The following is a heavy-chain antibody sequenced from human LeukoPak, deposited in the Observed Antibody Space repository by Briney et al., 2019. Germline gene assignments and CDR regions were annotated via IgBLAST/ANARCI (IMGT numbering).Heavy chain of an antibody. CDR3: ARHLSGITGYTYGRGIDY. CDR1: GFTFSTYG. Sequence: GSLRLSCAASGFTFSTYGIHWVRQAPGKGLEWVAFIRYDGSNKYYADSVKGRFTISRDNAKNSLYLQMNSLRAEDTAVYYCARHLSGITGYTYGRGIDYWGQGTLLTVSS. V-gene: IGHV3-30*02. J-gene: IGHJ4*02. D-gene: IGHD5-18*01. CDR2: IRYDGSNK.